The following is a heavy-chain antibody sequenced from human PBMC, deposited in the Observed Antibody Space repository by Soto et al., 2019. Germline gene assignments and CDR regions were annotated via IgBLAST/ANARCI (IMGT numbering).Heavy chain of an antibody. D-gene: IGHD3-3*01. V-gene: IGHV3-30*03. CDR2: ISYDGKNE. Sequence: QVQMVESGGGVVQPGRSLRLSCAASGINFSNYGFHWVRQAPGKGLEWVAVISYDGKNEYYADSVRGRFTISRDNSKNTLYLQMNSLRGEDSAVYYCAAYDFWSGSTTHNYWGRGTLVTASS. CDR3: AAYDFWSGSTTHNY. CDR1: GINFSNYG. J-gene: IGHJ4*02.